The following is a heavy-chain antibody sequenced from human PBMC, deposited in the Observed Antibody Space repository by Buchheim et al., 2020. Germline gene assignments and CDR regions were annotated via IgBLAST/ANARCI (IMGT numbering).Heavy chain of an antibody. CDR2: INPSGSRT. CDR1: GYTLSSDY. J-gene: IGHJ4*02. CDR3: AREVVTGQSLDS. V-gene: IGHV1-46*01. Sequence: QVQLVQSGAEVKKPGASIRLSCKASGYTLSSDYMHWVRQAPGQGLEWMAIINPSGSRTTYAQKLQGRVTMTRDTSTNTVYMELSSLRSEDTAVYYCAREVVTGQSLDSWGQGTL. D-gene: IGHD2-21*02.